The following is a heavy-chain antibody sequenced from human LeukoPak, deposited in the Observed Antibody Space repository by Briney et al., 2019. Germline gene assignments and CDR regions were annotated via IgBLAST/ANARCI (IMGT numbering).Heavy chain of an antibody. V-gene: IGHV4-39*07. CDR1: GGSISSSSYY. CDR3: ARVSGYYDILTGYHYFDY. D-gene: IGHD3-9*01. CDR2: IYYSGST. Sequence: PSETLSLTCTVSGGSISSSSYYWGWIRQPPGKGLEWIGSIYYSGSTYYNPSLKSRVTISVDTSKNQFSLKLSSVTAADTAVYYCARVSGYYDILTGYHYFDYWGQGTLVTVSS. J-gene: IGHJ4*02.